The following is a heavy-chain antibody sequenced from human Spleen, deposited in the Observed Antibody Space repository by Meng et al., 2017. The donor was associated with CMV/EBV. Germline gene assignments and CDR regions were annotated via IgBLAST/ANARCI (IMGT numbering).Heavy chain of an antibody. V-gene: IGHV3-9*01. CDR2: ISWNSGST. CDR1: GFTFDDYA. D-gene: IGHD2-2*01. CDR3: ARGGYCSSTSCNGDY. Sequence: GGSLRLSCAASGFTFDDYAMHWVRQAPGKGLEWVSGISWNSGSTYYADSVKGRFTISRDNSKNTLYLQMNSLRAEDTAVYYCARGGYCSSTSCNGDYWGQGTLVTVSS. J-gene: IGHJ4*02.